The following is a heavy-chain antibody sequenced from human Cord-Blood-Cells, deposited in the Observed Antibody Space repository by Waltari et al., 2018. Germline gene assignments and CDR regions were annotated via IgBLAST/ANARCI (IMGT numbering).Heavy chain of an antibody. D-gene: IGHD3-3*01. CDR1: GYTFNGYY. CDR2: NNPNSGGT. Sequence: QVQLVQSGAEVKKPGASVKVSCKASGYTFNGYYMPWVRPAPGQGREWMGWNNPNSGGTNYAQKFQGGVTITRDTSISTAYMELGRLRSDETAVYYCARGRSRGYDFWSGYYDAFDIWGQGTMVTVSS. CDR3: ARGRSRGYDFWSGYYDAFDI. J-gene: IGHJ3*02. V-gene: IGHV1-2*02.